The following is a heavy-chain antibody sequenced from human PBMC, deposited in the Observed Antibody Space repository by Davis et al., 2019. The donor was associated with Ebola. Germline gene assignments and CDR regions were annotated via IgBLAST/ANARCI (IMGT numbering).Heavy chain of an antibody. CDR3: ARAGGRCSGGSCYEEGWFDP. J-gene: IGHJ5*02. CDR1: GGSFSGYY. D-gene: IGHD2-15*01. CDR2: INHSGST. Sequence: PGGSLRLSCAVYGGSFSGYYWSWIRQPPGKGLEWIGEINHSGSTNYNPSLKSRVTISVDTSKNQFSLKLSSVTAADTAVYYCARAGGRCSGGSCYEEGWFDPWGQGTLVTVSS. V-gene: IGHV4-34*01.